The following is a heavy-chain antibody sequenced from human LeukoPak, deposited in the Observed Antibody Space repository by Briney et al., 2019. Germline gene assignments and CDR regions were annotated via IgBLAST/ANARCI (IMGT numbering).Heavy chain of an antibody. CDR2: ISYDGSNK. CDR1: GFTFSSYA. D-gene: IGHD5-18*01. CDR3: ARVADTAMVTGPFDY. Sequence: GGSLRLSCAASGFTFSSYAMHWVRQAPGKGLEWVAVISYDGSNKYCADSVKGRFTISRDNSKNTLYLQMNSLRAEDTAVYYCARVADTAMVTGPFDYWGQGTLVIVSS. J-gene: IGHJ4*02. V-gene: IGHV3-30-3*01.